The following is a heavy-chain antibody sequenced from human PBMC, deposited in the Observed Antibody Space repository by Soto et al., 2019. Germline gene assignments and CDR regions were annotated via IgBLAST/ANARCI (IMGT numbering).Heavy chain of an antibody. CDR3: ARPPSGVRTYGMDV. J-gene: IGHJ6*02. Sequence: ASVKVSCKASGYTFTSYAMHWVRQAPGQRLEWMGWINAGNGNTKYSQKFQGRVTITRDTSASTAYMELSSLRSEDTAVYYCARPPSGVRTYGMDVWGQGTTVTVSS. V-gene: IGHV1-3*01. D-gene: IGHD7-27*01. CDR2: INAGNGNT. CDR1: GYTFTSYA.